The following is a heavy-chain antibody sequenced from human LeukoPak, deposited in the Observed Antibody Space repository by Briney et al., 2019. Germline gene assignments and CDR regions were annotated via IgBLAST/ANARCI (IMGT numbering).Heavy chain of an antibody. CDR2: NKEDGSKK. CDR1: GFTFSSYW. J-gene: IGHJ4*02. Sequence: GGSLRLSCATSGFTFSSYWMDWVRQAPGKGLEWVAKNKEDGSKKDYVDSVKGRFIISRDNAKNSLYLEMNSLRADDTGVYYCVRENPYVQWGQGTLVTVSS. D-gene: IGHD2-21*01. CDR3: VRENPYVQ. V-gene: IGHV3-7*01.